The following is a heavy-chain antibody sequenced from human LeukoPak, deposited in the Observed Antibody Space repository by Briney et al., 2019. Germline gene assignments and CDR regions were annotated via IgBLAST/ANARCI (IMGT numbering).Heavy chain of an antibody. Sequence: PSETLSLTCTVSGFSISSGYYWGWIRQPPGKGLEWIGSIYHSGSTYYNPSLKSRVTISVDTSKNQFSLKLTSVSAADTAVYYCARRRASGFGELLDFWGQGTLVTVSS. D-gene: IGHD3-10*01. V-gene: IGHV4-38-2*02. J-gene: IGHJ4*02. CDR2: IYHSGST. CDR3: ARRRASGFGELLDF. CDR1: GFSISSGYY.